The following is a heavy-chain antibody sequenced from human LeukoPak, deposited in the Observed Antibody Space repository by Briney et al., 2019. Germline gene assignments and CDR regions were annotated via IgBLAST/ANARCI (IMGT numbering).Heavy chain of an antibody. J-gene: IGHJ4*02. CDR1: GGSISRSKYY. Sequence: SETLSLTCTVSGGSISRSKYYWSWIRQPAGKGLEWIVRIYTSGTTNYIPSLKSRVTISIDTSKNQFSLKLSSVTAADTAVYYCARGLWFGDENPPYFDYWGQGTLVTVSS. CDR2: IYTSGTT. V-gene: IGHV4-61*02. CDR3: ARGLWFGDENPPYFDY. D-gene: IGHD3-10*01.